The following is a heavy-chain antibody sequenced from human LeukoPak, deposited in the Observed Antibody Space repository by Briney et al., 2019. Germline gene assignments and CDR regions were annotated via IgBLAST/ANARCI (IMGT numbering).Heavy chain of an antibody. CDR3: ARGVVATWYYYSYYYYMDV. J-gene: IGHJ6*03. CDR2: MNPNSGNT. D-gene: IGHD5-12*01. Sequence: ASVKVSCKASGYTFTSYDINWVRQATGQGLEWMGWMNPNSGNTGYAQKFQGRVTMTRNTSISTAYMELSSLRSEDTAVYYCARGVVATWYYYSYYYYMDVWGKGTTVTISS. V-gene: IGHV1-8*01. CDR1: GYTFTSYD.